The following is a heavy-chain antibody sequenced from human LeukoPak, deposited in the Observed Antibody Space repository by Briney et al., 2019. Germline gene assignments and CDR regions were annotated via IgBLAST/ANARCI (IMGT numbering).Heavy chain of an antibody. J-gene: IGHJ5*02. D-gene: IGHD3-22*01. V-gene: IGHV1-18*01. CDR2: ISAYNGNT. CDR1: GYKVTRYG. CDR3: AREDAYDSSGYYCFGP. Sequence: ASVKLSCTASGYKVTRYGISCGRQAPGQRLKWMGWISAYNGNTNYAQKLQGRVTMTTDTSTSTAYMELRSLRSDDAAVYYCAREDAYDSSGYYCFGPWGQGTLVTVSS.